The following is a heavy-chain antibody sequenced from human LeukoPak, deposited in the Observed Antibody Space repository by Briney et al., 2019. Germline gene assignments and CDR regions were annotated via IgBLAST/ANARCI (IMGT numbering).Heavy chain of an antibody. CDR3: VKGVRIGVTSAFDI. V-gene: IGHV3-23*01. Sequence: GGSLRLSCAASEFTFSNYAMCWVRQAPGKGLEWVSGGTGTGCSTYYADSVKGRFTISRENTKNTLYLQMNSLRAEDTAVYYCVKGVRIGVTSAFDIWGQGTMVTVSS. CDR2: GTGTGCST. CDR1: EFTFSNYA. D-gene: IGHD1-26*01. J-gene: IGHJ3*02.